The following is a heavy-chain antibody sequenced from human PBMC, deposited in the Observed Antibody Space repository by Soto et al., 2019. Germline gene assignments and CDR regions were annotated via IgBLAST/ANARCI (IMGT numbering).Heavy chain of an antibody. J-gene: IGHJ4*02. Sequence: LSLTCAVYGGCLSVYSWSWIRQPPVNSCNWLCAISHSGQSSSNPSLMSRVTMAVDTSKNQFSMKLRSLTAADTAVYYCATVVILPAAIRGRPNRNFDYWAQGTLVT. CDR1: GGCLSVYS. D-gene: IGHD2-2*01. CDR2: ISHSGQS. V-gene: IGHV4-34*01. CDR3: ATVVILPAAIRGRPNRNFDY.